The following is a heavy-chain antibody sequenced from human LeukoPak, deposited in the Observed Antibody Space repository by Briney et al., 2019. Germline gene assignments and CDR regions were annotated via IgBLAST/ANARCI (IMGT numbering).Heavy chain of an antibody. Sequence: ASETLSSTCTVSGGSISSYYWSWIGQPPGKGLEWIGYIYYSGSTNYNPSLKSRVTISVDTSKNQFSLKLSSVTAADTAVYYCARGLNRYYFDYWGQGTLVTVSS. CDR1: GGSISSYY. J-gene: IGHJ4*02. V-gene: IGHV4-59*01. CDR2: IYYSGST. CDR3: ARGLNRYYFDY. D-gene: IGHD3-16*01.